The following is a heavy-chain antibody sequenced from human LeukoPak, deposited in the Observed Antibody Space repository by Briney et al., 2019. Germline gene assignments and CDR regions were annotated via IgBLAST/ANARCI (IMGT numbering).Heavy chain of an antibody. J-gene: IGHJ4*01. CDR2: INIDGSST. D-gene: IGHD3-22*01. CDR1: GFTFSSYW. V-gene: IGHV3-74*01. CDR3: ASPRAYDTSDLDY. Sequence: PGGSLRLSCAASGFTFSSYWMHWVRQAPGKGRSWVSHINIDGSSTAYADSVKGRFTISTDNTKNPLYLQMNSLRAEDTSMYYCASPRAYDTSDLDYWGQGTLVTVSS.